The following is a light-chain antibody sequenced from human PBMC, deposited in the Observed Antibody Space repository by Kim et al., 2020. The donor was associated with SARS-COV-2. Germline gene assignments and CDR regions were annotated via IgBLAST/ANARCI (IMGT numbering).Light chain of an antibody. CDR1: SSDVGGYNY. V-gene: IGLV2-11*01. CDR2: DVN. CDR3: CSYAGSYTSLYV. Sequence: QSALTQPRSVSGSPGQSVTISCTGTSSDVGGYNYVSWYQQHPGKAPKLMIYDVNKRPSGVPDRFSGSKSGNTASLTISGLQAEDEADYYCCSYAGSYTSLYVFGTGTKVTVL. J-gene: IGLJ1*01.